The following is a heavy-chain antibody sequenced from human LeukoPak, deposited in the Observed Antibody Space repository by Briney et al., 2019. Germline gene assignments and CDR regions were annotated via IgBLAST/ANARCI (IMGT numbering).Heavy chain of an antibody. J-gene: IGHJ4*02. CDR1: KFNFA. CDR2: ISGSGDAT. D-gene: IGHD6-6*01. Sequence: GGSLRLSCAASKFNFAMSWVRQTADKRLEWVSAISGSGDATFYTDSVKGRFTISRDNSKNTLYLQMNNLRVEDTAVYYCAKGHFASSSFFDYWGQGTLVTISS. V-gene: IGHV3-23*01. CDR3: AKGHFASSSFFDY.